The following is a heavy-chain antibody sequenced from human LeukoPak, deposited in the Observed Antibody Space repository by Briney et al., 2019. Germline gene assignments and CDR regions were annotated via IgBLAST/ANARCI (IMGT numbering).Heavy chain of an antibody. D-gene: IGHD5-24*01. Sequence: GGSLRLSCAASGFTVSSNYMNWVRQAPGKGLEWVSVIYGGGNIYYADSVKGRLTISRDNSKNTLYLQMNSLRAEDTAVYYCARGAGYNYPYYFDYWGQGTLVTVSS. CDR3: ARGAGYNYPYYFDY. CDR1: GFTVSSNY. CDR2: IYGGGNI. J-gene: IGHJ4*02. V-gene: IGHV3-53*01.